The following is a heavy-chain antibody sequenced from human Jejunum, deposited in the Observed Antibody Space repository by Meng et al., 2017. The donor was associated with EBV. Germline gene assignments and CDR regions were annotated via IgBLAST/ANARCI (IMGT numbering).Heavy chain of an antibody. CDR3: ASRPGFNIGPFDY. CDR2: INPGNGET. V-gene: IGHV1-3*01. J-gene: IGHJ4*02. D-gene: IGHD3/OR15-3a*01. Sequence: QVQRGQSGAGVKKPGASGKLSCKASGYTFTNYPIHWVRQAPGQRPEWMGCINPGNGETEFSQKFQGRVTITRDTSATTAYMELTSLRSEDTAVYYCASRPGFNIGPFDYWGQGTLVTVSS. CDR1: GYTFTNYP.